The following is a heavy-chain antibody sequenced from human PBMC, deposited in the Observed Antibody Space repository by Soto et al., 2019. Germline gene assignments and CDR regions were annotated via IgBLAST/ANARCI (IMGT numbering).Heavy chain of an antibody. D-gene: IGHD3-22*01. Sequence: QVQLQESGPGLVRPSGALSVTCAVSGDSISRSHWWIWVRQSPGKGLEWIGEISHSGITNYNPSLKSRVTISGDKSTNQLSLKLTSVTAADTAVYYCARVRYDRSGFDHWGQGTLVSVSS. V-gene: IGHV4-4*02. CDR2: ISHSGIT. J-gene: IGHJ4*02. CDR3: ARVRYDRSGFDH. CDR1: GDSISRSHW.